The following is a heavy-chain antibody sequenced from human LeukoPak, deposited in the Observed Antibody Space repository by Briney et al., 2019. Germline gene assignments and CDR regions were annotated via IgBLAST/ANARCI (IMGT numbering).Heavy chain of an antibody. Sequence: GRFPISRDNAKNSLYLQMNSLRAEDTAVYYCARDRNRITMIVSFDPWGQGTLVTVSS. J-gene: IGHJ5*02. V-gene: IGHV3-11*05. CDR3: ARDRNRITMIVSFDP. D-gene: IGHD3-22*01.